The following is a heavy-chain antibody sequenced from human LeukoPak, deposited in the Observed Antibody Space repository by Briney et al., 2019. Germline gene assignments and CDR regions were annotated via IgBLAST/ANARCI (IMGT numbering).Heavy chain of an antibody. CDR1: GGSISSGDYY. V-gene: IGHV4-30-4*01. J-gene: IGHJ4*02. CDR2: IYYSGST. Sequence: MASETLSLTCTVSGGSISSGDYYWSWIRQPPGKGLEWIGYIYYSGSTYYNPSLKSRVTISADTSKNQFSLKLSSVTAADTAVYYCARGSLLWFGEPGHLDYWGQGTLVTVSS. CDR3: ARGSLLWFGEPGHLDY. D-gene: IGHD3-10*01.